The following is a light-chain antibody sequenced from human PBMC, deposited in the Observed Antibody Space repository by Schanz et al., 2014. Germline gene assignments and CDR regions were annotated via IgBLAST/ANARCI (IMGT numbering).Light chain of an antibody. J-gene: IGKJ5*01. CDR2: GAS. V-gene: IGKV3-15*01. Sequence: VLTQSPGALSLSPGERATLSCRASQSVTSTYLAWYQQKPGQAPRLLIYGASTRATGIPARFSGSGSGTEFTLTISSLQSEDFATYYCQQSGTFGQGTRLDIK. CDR1: QSVTSTY. CDR3: QQSGT.